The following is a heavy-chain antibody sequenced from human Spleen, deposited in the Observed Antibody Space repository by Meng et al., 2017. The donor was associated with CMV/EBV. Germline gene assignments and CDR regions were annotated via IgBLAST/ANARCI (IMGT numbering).Heavy chain of an antibody. J-gene: IGHJ4*02. CDR1: GDTFNSYT. CDR3: ASYHCGTSDCSTRYLDY. CDR2: TVPMVGVT. Sequence: SVKVSCKASGDTFNSYTFAWVRQAPGQGLEWMGRTVPMVGVTNYAQKFQGRVSITADKFRSTAYLELSSLRSEDTAVYYCASYHCGTSDCSTRYLDYWGQGTLVTVSS. V-gene: IGHV1-69*02. D-gene: IGHD2-21*01.